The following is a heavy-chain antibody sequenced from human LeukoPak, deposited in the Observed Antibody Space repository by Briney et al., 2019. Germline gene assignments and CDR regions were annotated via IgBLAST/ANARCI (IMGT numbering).Heavy chain of an antibody. Sequence: PGGSLRLSCAASGFTVSSNYMSWVRQAPGKGLEWVSVIYSGGSSYYADSVKRRFTISRDNSKNTLYLQMNSLRAEDTAVYYCASTLRELWNYWGQGTLVTVSS. D-gene: IGHD1-26*01. V-gene: IGHV3-66*01. J-gene: IGHJ4*02. CDR2: IYSGGSS. CDR3: ASTLRELWNY. CDR1: GFTVSSNY.